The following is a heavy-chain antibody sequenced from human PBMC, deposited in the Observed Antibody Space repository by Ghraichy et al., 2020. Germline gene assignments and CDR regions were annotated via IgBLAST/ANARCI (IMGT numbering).Heavy chain of an antibody. J-gene: IGHJ4*02. Sequence: SETLSLTCAISGDSVSSNSYTWNWIMQSPSRGLEWLGRTYYRSKWYTHYAVSVKSRITINPDTSKNQFSLQLNSVTPEDTAVYYCASGAGDLAYWGQGTLVTVSS. V-gene: IGHV6-1*01. CDR1: GDSVSSNSYT. CDR3: ASGAGDLAY. CDR2: TYYRSKWYT. D-gene: IGHD4/OR15-4a*01.